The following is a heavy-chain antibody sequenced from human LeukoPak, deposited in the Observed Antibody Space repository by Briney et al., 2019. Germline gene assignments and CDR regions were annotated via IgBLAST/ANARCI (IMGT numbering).Heavy chain of an antibody. CDR2: ISSSSSYI. J-gene: IGHJ6*02. Sequence: GGSLRLSCAASGFTFSSYSMNWVRQAPGKGLEWVSSISSSSSYIYYADSVKGRFTISRDNAKNSLYLQMNSLRAEDTAVYYCARDESDSLLLWFGEPYGMDVWGQGTTVTVSS. CDR1: GFTFSSYS. D-gene: IGHD3-10*01. CDR3: ARDESDSLLLWFGEPYGMDV. V-gene: IGHV3-21*01.